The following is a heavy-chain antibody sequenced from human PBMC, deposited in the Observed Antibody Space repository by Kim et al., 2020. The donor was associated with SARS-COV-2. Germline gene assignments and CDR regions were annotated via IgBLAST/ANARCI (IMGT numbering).Heavy chain of an antibody. CDR1: GFTFSSYG. Sequence: GGSLRLSCAASGFTFSSYGMHWVRQAPGKGLEWVAVIWNDGSNKSYAYAVTGRFTISRDNSKNTLNLQMNSLRAEDTAVYYCAREKHRDHFYYYYGMDVWGQGTTVTVSS. J-gene: IGHJ6*02. V-gene: IGHV3-33*01. CDR2: IWNDGSNK. CDR3: AREKHRDHFYYYYGMDV.